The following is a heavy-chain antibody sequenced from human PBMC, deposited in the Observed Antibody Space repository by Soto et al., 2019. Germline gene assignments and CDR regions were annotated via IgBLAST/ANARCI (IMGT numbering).Heavy chain of an antibody. CDR3: ARNVPVTPLGY. J-gene: IGHJ4*02. CDR1: GVIVSNNF. D-gene: IGHD4-17*01. Sequence: EVQLVESGGDLVQPGGSLRLSCAASGVIVSNNFMSWVRQAPGKGLEWVSIIYSGGGTQYEESVKGRFTISTDNYKNTVHLQINSLRVEDTSVCYCARNVPVTPLGYWGQGTLVTVSS. V-gene: IGHV3-66*01. CDR2: IYSGGGT.